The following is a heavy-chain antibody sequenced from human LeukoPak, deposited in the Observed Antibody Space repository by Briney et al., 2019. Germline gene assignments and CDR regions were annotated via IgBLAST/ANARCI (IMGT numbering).Heavy chain of an antibody. J-gene: IGHJ4*02. V-gene: IGHV4-39*01. CDR3: ARPAALELPGGLYFDY. CDR2: IYYSGIT. Sequence: SETLSLTCTVSGGSISSSSYYWGWIRQPPGKGLEWIGSIYYSGITYYNPSLKSRVTISVDTSKHQFSLKLSSVTAADTAVYYCARPAALELPGGLYFDYWGQGTLVTVSS. D-gene: IGHD1-7*01. CDR1: GGSISSSSYY.